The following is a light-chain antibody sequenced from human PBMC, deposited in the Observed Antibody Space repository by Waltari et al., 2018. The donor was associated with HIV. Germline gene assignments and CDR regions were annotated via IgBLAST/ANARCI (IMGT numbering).Light chain of an antibody. J-gene: IGKJ2*01. CDR1: QSVSSNY. Sequence: EIVLTQSPDTLSSSPGERAALSCRASQSVSSNYLAWYQQKPGQAPRLLIYGASSRATGIPDTFSGSGSGTDFTLTISRLEPEDFAVYYCQQYGSSPYTFGQGTKLEIK. CDR3: QQYGSSPYT. V-gene: IGKV3-20*01. CDR2: GAS.